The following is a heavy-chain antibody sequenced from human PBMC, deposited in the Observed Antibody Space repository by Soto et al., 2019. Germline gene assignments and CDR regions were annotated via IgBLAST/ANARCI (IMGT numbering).Heavy chain of an antibody. J-gene: IGHJ6*02. D-gene: IGHD3-10*01. Sequence: GASVKVSCKASGGTFSSYAISWVRQAPGQGLEWMGGIIPIFGTANYAQKFQGRVTITADESTSTAYMELSSLRSEDTAVYYCARDQYYYGSGSYFQESSHYYGMDVWGQGTTVTVSS. V-gene: IGHV1-69*13. CDR1: GGTFSSYA. CDR3: ARDQYYYGSGSYFQESSHYYGMDV. CDR2: IIPIFGTA.